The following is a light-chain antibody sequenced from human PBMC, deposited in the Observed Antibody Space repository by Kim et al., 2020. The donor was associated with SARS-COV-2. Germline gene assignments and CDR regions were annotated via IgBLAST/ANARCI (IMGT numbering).Light chain of an antibody. V-gene: IGKV1-39*01. Sequence: IQMTQSPSALSASVGDRVTITCRASQSISTYLNWYQQKPGKAPNLLIYDASRLQIGVPSRFSGSGGGTDFTLTITSLQPEDFATYYCQQGYRSPYTFGQGTMMEI. J-gene: IGKJ2*01. CDR1: QSISTY. CDR2: DAS. CDR3: QQGYRSPYT.